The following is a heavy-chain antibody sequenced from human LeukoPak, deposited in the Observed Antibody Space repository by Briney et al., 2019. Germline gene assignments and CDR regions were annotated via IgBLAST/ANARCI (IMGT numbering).Heavy chain of an antibody. V-gene: IGHV3-30*02. J-gene: IGHJ6*03. CDR3: AKDHGGGSYYYMDV. CDR1: GFTFSSYG. Sequence: GGSLRLSCAASGFTFSSYGMHWVRQAPGKGLEWVAFIRYDGSNKYYADSVKGRFTISRDNSKNTLYLQMNSLRAEGTAVYYCAKDHGGGSYYYMDVWGKGTTVTVSS. D-gene: IGHD3-16*01. CDR2: IRYDGSNK.